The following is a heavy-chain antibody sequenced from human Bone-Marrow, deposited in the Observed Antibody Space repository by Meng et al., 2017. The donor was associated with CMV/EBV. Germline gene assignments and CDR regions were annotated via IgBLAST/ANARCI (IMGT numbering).Heavy chain of an antibody. J-gene: IGHJ4*02. CDR2: IDESGGQR. CDR3: AREGWGGSGRPFAS. Sequence: GESLKISCAAVGFTVDEYGMAWVRQVPGKGLEWVSYIDESGGQRTYADSVRGRFTISRDTSTNYVFLQMNRLRPDDTATYYCAREGWGGSGRPFASWGQGTPVTGSS. D-gene: IGHD3-10*01. V-gene: IGHV3-20*04. CDR1: GFTVDEYG.